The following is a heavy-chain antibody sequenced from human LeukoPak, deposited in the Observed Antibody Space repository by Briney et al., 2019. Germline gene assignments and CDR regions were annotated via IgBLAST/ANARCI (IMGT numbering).Heavy chain of an antibody. J-gene: IGHJ5*02. CDR3: ARGEAVAAAGTWFDP. CDR2: INPNSGGT. V-gene: IGHV1-2*02. CDR1: GYTFTGYY. D-gene: IGHD6-13*01. Sequence: ASVKVSCKASGYTFTGYYMHWVRQAPGQGLEWMGWINPNSGGTNYAQKFQGRVTMTRDTSISTDYMELSRLRSDDTAVYYCARGEAVAAAGTWFDPWGQGTLVTVSS.